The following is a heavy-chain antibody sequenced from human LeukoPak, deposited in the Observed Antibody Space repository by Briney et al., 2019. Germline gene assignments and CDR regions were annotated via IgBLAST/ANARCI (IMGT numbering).Heavy chain of an antibody. D-gene: IGHD5-18*01. CDR2: ITGSGGNT. Sequence: GGSLRLSCAASGFIFSSYSMSWVRQAPGKGLEWVSVITGSGGNTYYADSVKGRFTISKDNSKNTVYLQMSSLRAEDTAVYYCAKDETWVRYSYEYFDYWGQGTLVTVSS. CDR1: GFIFSSYS. V-gene: IGHV3-23*01. J-gene: IGHJ4*02. CDR3: AKDETWVRYSYEYFDY.